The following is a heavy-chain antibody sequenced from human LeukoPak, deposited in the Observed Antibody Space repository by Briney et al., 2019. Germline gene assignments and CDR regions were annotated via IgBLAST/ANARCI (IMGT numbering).Heavy chain of an antibody. D-gene: IGHD3-16*01. V-gene: IGHV3-7*03. CDR1: GFTFSSYW. Sequence: GGSLRLSCAASGFTFSSYWMNWARQAPGKGLEWVASINHNGNVNYYVDSVKGRFTITRDNAKNTLYLQMSNLRAEDTAVYFCARGGGLDVWGQGATVTVSS. J-gene: IGHJ6*01. CDR3: ARGGGLDV. CDR2: INHNGNVN.